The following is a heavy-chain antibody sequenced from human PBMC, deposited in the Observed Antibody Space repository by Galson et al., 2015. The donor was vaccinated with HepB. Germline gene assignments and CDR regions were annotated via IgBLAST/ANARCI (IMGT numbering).Heavy chain of an antibody. CDR1: GGSISSYY. J-gene: IGHJ6*02. Sequence: SETLSLTCTVSGGSISSYYWSWIRQPPGKGLEWIGYIYYSGSTNYNPSLKSRVTISVDTSKNQFSLKLSSVTVADTAVYYCARDREIAARLFLTPYYYYYGMDVWGQGTTVTVSS. V-gene: IGHV4-59*01. CDR2: IYYSGST. CDR3: ARDREIAARLFLTPYYYYYGMDV. D-gene: IGHD6-6*01.